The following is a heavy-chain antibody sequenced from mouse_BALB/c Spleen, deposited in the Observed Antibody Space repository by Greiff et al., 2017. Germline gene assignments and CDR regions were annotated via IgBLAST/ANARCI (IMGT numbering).Heavy chain of an antibody. D-gene: IGHD2-14*01. CDR2: IYPYNGGT. CDR1: GYTFTDYN. V-gene: IGHV1S29*02. J-gene: IGHJ3*01. CDR3: ARAYYRYDGSWFAY. Sequence: VQLKQSGPELVKPGASVKISCKASGYTFTDYNMHWVKQSHGKSLEWIGYIYPYNGGTGYNQKFKSKATLTVDNSSSTAYMELRSLTSEDSAVYYCARAYYRYDGSWFAYWGQGTLVTVSA.